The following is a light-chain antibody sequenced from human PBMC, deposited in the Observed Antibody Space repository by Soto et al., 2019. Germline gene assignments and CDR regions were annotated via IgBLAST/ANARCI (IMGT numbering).Light chain of an antibody. CDR2: GTS. Sequence: ETVLTQSPGSLSLSLGDRATLSCRASQTVSNNYLAWYQQKPGQAPRLLIYGTSNRATGIPDRFSGSGSGTDFTLTISRLEPEDFVIYYCQQYGSSGTFGQGTKVDIK. V-gene: IGKV3-20*01. CDR1: QTVSNNY. CDR3: QQYGSSGT. J-gene: IGKJ1*01.